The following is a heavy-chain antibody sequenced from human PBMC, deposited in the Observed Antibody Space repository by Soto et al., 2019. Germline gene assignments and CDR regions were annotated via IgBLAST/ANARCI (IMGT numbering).Heavy chain of an antibody. V-gene: IGHV4-31*03. CDR3: ARGSLAVAGILTHGMDV. CDR1: GGSISSGGYY. Sequence: QVQLQESGPGLVKPSQTLSLTCTVSGGSISSGGYYWSWIRQHPGKGLEWIGYIYYSGSTYYNPSLNSRGTISVDTSKKQFSLKLSSVTAADMAVYYCARGSLAVAGILTHGMDVLGQGTTVTVSS. CDR2: IYYSGST. D-gene: IGHD6-19*01. J-gene: IGHJ6*02.